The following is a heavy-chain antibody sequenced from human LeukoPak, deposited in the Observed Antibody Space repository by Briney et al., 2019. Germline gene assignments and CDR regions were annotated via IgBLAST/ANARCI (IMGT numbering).Heavy chain of an antibody. Sequence: PGGSLRLSCAASGFTFSNYAMSWVRPAPGKGLEWVANIKQDGSEKYYVDSVKGLFTISRDNAKNSLYLQMNSLRAEDTAVYYCARELDFWSGYSQGGVDYWGQGTLVTVSS. V-gene: IGHV3-7*01. CDR3: ARELDFWSGYSQGGVDY. D-gene: IGHD3-3*01. CDR1: GFTFSNYA. J-gene: IGHJ4*02. CDR2: IKQDGSEK.